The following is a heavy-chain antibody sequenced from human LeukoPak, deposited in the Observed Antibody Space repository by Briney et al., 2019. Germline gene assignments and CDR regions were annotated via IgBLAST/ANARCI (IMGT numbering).Heavy chain of an antibody. V-gene: IGHV3-21*01. D-gene: IGHD3-22*01. CDR1: GLTFSSYK. Sequence: GGSLRLSCVVPGLTFSSYKMNSVRQAPGKGLERVSPISTSNNYIYYADSVTGRFTISRDNAKNSLYLQMNSLRAEDTAVYYCARDNRVYDSSGYYRGVIHYFDYWGQGTLVTVSS. CDR2: ISTSNNYI. J-gene: IGHJ4*02. CDR3: ARDNRVYDSSGYYRGVIHYFDY.